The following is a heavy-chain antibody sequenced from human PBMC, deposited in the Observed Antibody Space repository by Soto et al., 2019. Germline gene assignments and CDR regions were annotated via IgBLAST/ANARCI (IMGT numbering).Heavy chain of an antibody. J-gene: IGHJ4*02. D-gene: IGHD6-19*01. V-gene: IGHV3-23*01. CDR2: ISGSGGST. CDR3: AKEKWLAPETYYFEY. CDR1: GFTFSSYA. Sequence: GGSLRLSCSASGFTFSSYAMGWVRQAPGKGQEWVSAISGSGGSTYYADSVKGRFTISRDNSKNTLYLQMNSLRAEDTAVYYCAKEKWLAPETYYFEYWGQGTLVTVSS.